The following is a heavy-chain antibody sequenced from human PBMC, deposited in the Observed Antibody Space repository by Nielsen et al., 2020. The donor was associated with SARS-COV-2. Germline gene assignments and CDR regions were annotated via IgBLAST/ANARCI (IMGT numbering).Heavy chain of an antibody. CDR3: ARDVGLTHPEQFEY. Sequence: ASVKVSCKASGYTFINYYMHWVRQAPGQGLEWMGWISGYNGNRYYAQKFQGRVTMTTDTFLNTAYMDLRSLRPDDTAVYYCARDVGLTHPEQFEYWGQGTLVTVSS. CDR1: GYTFINYY. CDR2: ISGYNGNR. V-gene: IGHV1-18*04. J-gene: IGHJ4*02. D-gene: IGHD1-26*01.